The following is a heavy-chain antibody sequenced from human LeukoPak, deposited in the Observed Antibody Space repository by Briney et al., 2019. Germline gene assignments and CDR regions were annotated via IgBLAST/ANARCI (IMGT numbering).Heavy chain of an antibody. CDR2: INWNGGST. Sequence: GGSLRLSCAASGFTFDDYGMSWVRQAPGKGLEWVSGINWNGGSTGYADSVKGRFTISRDNAKNSLYLQMNSLRAEDTALYHCARAGPYDSSGPFDYWGQGTLVTVSS. CDR1: GFTFDDYG. V-gene: IGHV3-20*01. CDR3: ARAGPYDSSGPFDY. D-gene: IGHD3-22*01. J-gene: IGHJ4*02.